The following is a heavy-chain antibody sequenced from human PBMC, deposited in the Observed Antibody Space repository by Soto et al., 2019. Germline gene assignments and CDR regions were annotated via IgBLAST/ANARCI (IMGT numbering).Heavy chain of an antibody. CDR2: IGTAGDT. D-gene: IGHD1-7*01. Sequence: EVQLVESGGGLVQPGGSLRLSCAASGFTFSSYDMHWVRQATGKGLEWVSAIGTAGDTYYPGSVKGRFTISRENAKNSLYLQMNSLRAGDTAVYYCARAENWNYGRGAFDLWGQGTMVTVSS. V-gene: IGHV3-13*01. J-gene: IGHJ3*01. CDR1: GFTFSSYD. CDR3: ARAENWNYGRGAFDL.